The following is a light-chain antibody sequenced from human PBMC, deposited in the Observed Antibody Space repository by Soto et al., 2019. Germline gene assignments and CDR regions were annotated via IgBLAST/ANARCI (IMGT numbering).Light chain of an antibody. CDR1: QSISSW. V-gene: IGKV1-5*01. J-gene: IGKJ4*01. CDR3: QQYNSYPLT. CDR2: DAS. Sequence: DIQMTQSPSTLSASVGDRVTITCRASQSISSWLDWYQQKPWKAPKLLIYDASSLESGVPSRFSGSGSGTEFTLTISSLQPDDFATYYCQQYNSYPLTFGGGTKVEIK.